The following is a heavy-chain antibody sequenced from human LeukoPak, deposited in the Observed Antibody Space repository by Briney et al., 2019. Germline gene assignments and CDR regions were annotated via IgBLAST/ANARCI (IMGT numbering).Heavy chain of an antibody. J-gene: IGHJ5*02. CDR1: GGSFSGYY. Sequence: SETLSLTCAVYGGSFSGYYWNWIRQPPGKGLEWIGEINHSGSTNYNPSLKSRATISVDTSKSQFSLKVSPVTAADTAVYYCARGRRVQGVMKKNWFDPWGQGTLVTVSS. CDR2: INHSGST. V-gene: IGHV4-34*01. CDR3: ARGRRVQGVMKKNWFDP. D-gene: IGHD3-10*01.